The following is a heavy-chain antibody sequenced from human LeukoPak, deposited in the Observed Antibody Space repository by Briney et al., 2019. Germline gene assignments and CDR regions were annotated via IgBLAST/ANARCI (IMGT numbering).Heavy chain of an antibody. Sequence: GGSLRLSCAASGFTFSSYWMSWVRQAPGKGLEWVANIKQDGSEKYYVDSVKGRFTISRDNAKNSLYLQMNSLKAEDTAVYYCARDRKAVTQPYWYLDLWGRGTLVTVSS. V-gene: IGHV3-7*01. CDR1: GFTFSSYW. CDR2: IKQDGSEK. J-gene: IGHJ2*01. CDR3: ARDRKAVTQPYWYLDL. D-gene: IGHD4-17*01.